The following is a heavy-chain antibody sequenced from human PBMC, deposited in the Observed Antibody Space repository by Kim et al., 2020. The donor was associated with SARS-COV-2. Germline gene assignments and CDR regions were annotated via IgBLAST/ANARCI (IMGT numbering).Heavy chain of an antibody. CDR1: GGSISSGGYS. Sequence: SETLSLTCAVSGGSISSGGYSWSWIRQPPGNGLEWIGYIYHSGSTYYNPSLKSRVTISVDRSKNQFSLKLSSVTAADTAVYYCARRGGSRGYYWYFDLWGRGTLGTVSS. CDR3: ARRGGSRGYYWYFDL. CDR2: IYHSGST. J-gene: IGHJ2*01. V-gene: IGHV4-30-2*01. D-gene: IGHD3-22*01.